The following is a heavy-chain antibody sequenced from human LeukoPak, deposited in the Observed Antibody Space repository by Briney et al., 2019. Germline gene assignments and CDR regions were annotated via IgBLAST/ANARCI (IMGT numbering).Heavy chain of an antibody. J-gene: IGHJ4*02. D-gene: IGHD3-10*01. Sequence: HPGGSLRLSCAASGFTVSSKYMSWVRQTPGKGLEWVSVIYSGGSIYYRDSVKGRFTISRDNSKNTVYLQMNSLRAEDTAVYYCARGLWFGDENPPYFDYWGQGILVTVSS. V-gene: IGHV3-66*01. CDR1: GFTVSSKY. CDR2: IYSGGSI. CDR3: ARGLWFGDENPPYFDY.